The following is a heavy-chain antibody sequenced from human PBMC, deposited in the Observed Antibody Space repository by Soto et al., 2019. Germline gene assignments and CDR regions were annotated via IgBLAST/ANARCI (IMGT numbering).Heavy chain of an antibody. D-gene: IGHD3-10*01. Sequence: QVQLVQSGAEVKKPGASVKVSCKASGYTFTSYGISWVRQAPGQGLEWMGWISAYNGNTNYAQKPQGRVTMTTDTSTSTAYMELRSLRSDDTAVYYCARQEQWFGDGLDYYYYGMDVWGQGTTVTVSS. CDR1: GYTFTSYG. J-gene: IGHJ6*02. V-gene: IGHV1-18*01. CDR2: ISAYNGNT. CDR3: ARQEQWFGDGLDYYYYGMDV.